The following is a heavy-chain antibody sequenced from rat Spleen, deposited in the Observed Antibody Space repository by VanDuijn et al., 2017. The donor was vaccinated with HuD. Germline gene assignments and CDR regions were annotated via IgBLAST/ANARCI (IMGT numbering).Heavy chain of an antibody. Sequence: EVQLVESGGGSVQPGGSMKLSCAASGFTFSNYGMAWVRQAPTKGLEWVATLSYDGTTTYYRDSVKGRFTISRDVAKSTLFLQMDSLRSEDTATYYCARRHFGYTDYFDYWGQGVMVTVSS. CDR2: LSYDGTTT. V-gene: IGHV5-29*01. D-gene: IGHD1-4*01. J-gene: IGHJ2*01. CDR1: GFTFSNYG. CDR3: ARRHFGYTDYFDY.